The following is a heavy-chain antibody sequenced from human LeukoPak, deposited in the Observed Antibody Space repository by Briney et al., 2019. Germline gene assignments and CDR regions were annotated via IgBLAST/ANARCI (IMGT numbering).Heavy chain of an antibody. CDR3: ARAFQSLGGLSLPDY. CDR1: GYTFTNYA. CDR2: IHPSTGNP. Sequence: ASVKVSCKASGYTFTNYAMNWVRQAPGQGLEWMGWIHPSTGNPTYAQGFTGRFVFSLDASVSTTYLQISSLKAEDTAVYYCARAFQSLGGLSLPDYWGQGTLVTVSS. D-gene: IGHD3-16*02. J-gene: IGHJ4*02. V-gene: IGHV7-4-1*02.